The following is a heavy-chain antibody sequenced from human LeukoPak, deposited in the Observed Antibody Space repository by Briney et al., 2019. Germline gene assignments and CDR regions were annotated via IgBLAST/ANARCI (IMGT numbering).Heavy chain of an antibody. V-gene: IGHV1-46*03. D-gene: IGHD3-10*01. Sequence: ASVKVSCKASGYTLTSYYMHWVRQAPGQGLEWMGIINPSGGSTSYAQKFQGRVTMTRDTSTSTVYMELSSLRSEDTAVYYCARAPWGAGRYTGSGSYYWFDPWGQGSLVTVSS. CDR2: INPSGGST. J-gene: IGHJ5*02. CDR3: ARAPWGAGRYTGSGSYYWFDP. CDR1: GYTLTSYY.